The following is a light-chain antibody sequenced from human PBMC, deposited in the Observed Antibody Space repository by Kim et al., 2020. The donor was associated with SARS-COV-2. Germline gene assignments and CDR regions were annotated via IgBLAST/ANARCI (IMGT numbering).Light chain of an antibody. V-gene: IGLV3-19*01. CDR1: LLRSYY. CDR2: GKN. CDR3: NSRDSNDNVV. Sequence: ALGQTFRITCKGDLLRSYYATWYQQKPGQAPILVIYGKNNRPSGIPDRFSGSSSGNTASLTITGTQAGDEADYYCNSRDSNDNVVFGGGTQLTVL. J-gene: IGLJ2*01.